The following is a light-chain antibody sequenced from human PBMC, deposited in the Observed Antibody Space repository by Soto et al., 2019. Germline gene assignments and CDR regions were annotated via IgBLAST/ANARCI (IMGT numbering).Light chain of an antibody. CDR2: VVS. CDR1: SSDVGGYNY. V-gene: IGLV2-8*01. CDR3: SSYAGSNKSV. Sequence: QSALTQPPSASGSPGQSVTISCTGTSSDVGGYNYVSWYQQHPGKAPKLMIYVVSKRPSGVPDRFSGSKSGNTASLTVSGLQAEDEADYYCSSYAGSNKSVFGTGTKLTVL. J-gene: IGLJ1*01.